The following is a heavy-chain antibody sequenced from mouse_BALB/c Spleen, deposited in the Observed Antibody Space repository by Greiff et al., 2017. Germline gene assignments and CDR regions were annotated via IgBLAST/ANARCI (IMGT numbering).Heavy chain of an antibody. V-gene: IGHV5-6-4*01. D-gene: IGHD2-12*01. CDR2: ISSGGSYT. Sequence: EVKLMESGGGLVKPGGSLKLSCAASGFTFSSYTMSWVRQTPEERLEWVATISSGGSYTYYPDSVKGRFTISRDNAKNTLYLQMSSLKSEDTAMYYCTRDLYYSTYYAMDYWGQGTSVTVSS. J-gene: IGHJ4*01. CDR3: TRDLYYSTYYAMDY. CDR1: GFTFSSYT.